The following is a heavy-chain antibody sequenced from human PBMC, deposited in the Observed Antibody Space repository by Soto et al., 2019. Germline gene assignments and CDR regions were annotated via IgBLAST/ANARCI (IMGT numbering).Heavy chain of an antibody. CDR3: AKTQDTAMVRYYFDY. V-gene: IGHV3-23*01. CDR2: IRGSGGST. Sequence: EVQLLESGGGLVQPGGSLRLSCAASGFTFSSYAMSWVRQAPGQGLEWVSAIRGSGGSTYYADSVKGRFTISRDNSKNTLYLQMNSLRAEDTAVYYCAKTQDTAMVRYYFDYWGQGTLVTVSS. CDR1: GFTFSSYA. D-gene: IGHD5-18*01. J-gene: IGHJ4*02.